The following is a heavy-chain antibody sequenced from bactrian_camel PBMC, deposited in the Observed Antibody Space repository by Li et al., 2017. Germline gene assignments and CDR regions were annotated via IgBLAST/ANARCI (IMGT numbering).Heavy chain of an antibody. Sequence: VQLVESGGGLVQPGGSLRLSCAASGFTFSSSYMSWVRQGPGKGLEWVSGIFSDGARTYYADSVEGRFTISRDNAENILYLQMTALEPEDMALYYCAARPLAGNSPIAYDYWGQGTQVTVS. CDR2: IFSDGART. D-gene: IGHD6*01. CDR1: GFTFSSSY. V-gene: IGHV3S5*01. J-gene: IGHJ4*01. CDR3: AARPLAGNSPIAYDY.